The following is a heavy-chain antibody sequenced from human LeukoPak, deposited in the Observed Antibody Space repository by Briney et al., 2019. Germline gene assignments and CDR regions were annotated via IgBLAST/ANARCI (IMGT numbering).Heavy chain of an antibody. CDR2: NYPGDSDT. CDR3: ARQSGGGDQHGAFDI. CDR1: GYSFATYW. V-gene: IGHV5-51*01. Sequence: GESLKISCKGSGYSFATYWIGWVRQMPGKGLEWMGINYPGDSDTTYSPSFQGQVTMSADKSISTAYLQWSSLKASDTAMYYCARQSGGGDQHGAFDIWGQGTMVTVSS. D-gene: IGHD2-21*02. J-gene: IGHJ3*02.